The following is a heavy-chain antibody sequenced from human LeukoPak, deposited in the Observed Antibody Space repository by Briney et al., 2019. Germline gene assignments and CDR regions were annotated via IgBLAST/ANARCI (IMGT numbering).Heavy chain of an antibody. D-gene: IGHD1-1*01. V-gene: IGHV3-64*01. CDR1: GFTFSSYP. CDR3: ARGTTRGLDY. J-gene: IGHJ4*02. CDR2: ISSNGDST. Sequence: GGSLRLSCATSGFTFSSYPMYWVRQAPGKGLGYVLGISSNGDSTYYANSVKGRFTISRDNSKNTLYLQMGSLRPEDMAVYYCARGTTRGLDYWGQGTLVTVPS.